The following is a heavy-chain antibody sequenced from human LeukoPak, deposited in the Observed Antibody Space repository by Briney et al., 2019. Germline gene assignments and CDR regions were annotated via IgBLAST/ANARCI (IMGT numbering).Heavy chain of an antibody. CDR2: IKQDGSEK. Sequence: GGSLRLSCAASGFTFSSYWMSWVRQAPGKGLEWVANIKQDGSEKYYVDSVKGRFTISRDNAKNSLYLQMSSLRAEDTAVYYCARDSSSFEDYYYYYMDVWGKGTTVTVSS. CDR3: ARDSSSFEDYYYYYMDV. J-gene: IGHJ6*03. CDR1: GFTFSSYW. D-gene: IGHD6-6*01. V-gene: IGHV3-7*01.